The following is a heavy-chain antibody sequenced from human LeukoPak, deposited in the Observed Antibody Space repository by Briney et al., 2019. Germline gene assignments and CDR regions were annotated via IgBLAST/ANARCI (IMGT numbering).Heavy chain of an antibody. D-gene: IGHD3-22*01. CDR1: GFTFSSYS. V-gene: IGHV3-23*01. Sequence: GGSLRLSCAASGFTFSSYSMSWVRQAPVKGLEWVSAISGSGGSTYYADSVKGRFTISRDNSKNTLYLQMNSLRAEDTAVYYCAKVTAYYYDSSGYLDYWGQGTLVTVSS. CDR3: AKVTAYYYDSSGYLDY. J-gene: IGHJ4*02. CDR2: ISGSGGST.